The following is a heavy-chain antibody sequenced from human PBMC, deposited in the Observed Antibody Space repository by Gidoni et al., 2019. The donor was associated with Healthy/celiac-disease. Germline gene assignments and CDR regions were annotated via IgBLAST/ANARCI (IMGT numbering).Heavy chain of an antibody. CDR3: ARHWAGYSYVCGSYREQGALDY. J-gene: IGHJ4*02. V-gene: IGHV4-39*01. CDR2: IYYSGST. D-gene: IGHD3-16*02. Sequence: DGLEWIGSIYYSGSTYYNPSLKIRVTISVDTSKNQFSLKLSSVTAADTAVYYCARHWAGYSYVCGSYREQGALDYWGQGTLVTVSS.